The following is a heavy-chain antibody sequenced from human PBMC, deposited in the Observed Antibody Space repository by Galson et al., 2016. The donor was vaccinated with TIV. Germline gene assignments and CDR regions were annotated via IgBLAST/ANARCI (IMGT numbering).Heavy chain of an antibody. V-gene: IGHV3-30*18. J-gene: IGHJ6*02. CDR2: IAYDGSDR. D-gene: IGHD4-11*01. CDR3: AKAQEKYFSNLYYGMAV. Sequence: SLRLSCAASGFTFNSCNFHWVRQAPGKGLEWVAFIAYDGSDRYYGDSVKGRFTISRDDSRSSVYLQMNSLRPDDTAVYYCAKAQEKYFSNLYYGMAVWGQGTMVTVSS. CDR1: GFTFNSCN.